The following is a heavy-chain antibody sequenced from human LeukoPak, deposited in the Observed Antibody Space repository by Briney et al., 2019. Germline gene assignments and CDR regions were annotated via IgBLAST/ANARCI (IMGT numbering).Heavy chain of an antibody. J-gene: IGHJ4*02. D-gene: IGHD3-3*01. CDR2: IKQDGSEK. Sequence: GGSLRLSCAASGFRFSNSWMTWVRQAPGKGLEWVANIKQDGSEKYYVDSVMGRFTISRDNAQNSVYLQMNSLRAEDTAVYYCARDRSISGVVIIDFWGQGTLVTVSS. V-gene: IGHV3-7*03. CDR1: GFRFSNSW. CDR3: ARDRSISGVVIIDF.